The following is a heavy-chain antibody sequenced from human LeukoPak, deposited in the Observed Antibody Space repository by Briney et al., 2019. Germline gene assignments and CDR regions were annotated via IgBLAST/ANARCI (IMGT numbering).Heavy chain of an antibody. CDR3: ARDRGSLGPFEP. CDR2: ISSSSSYI. CDR1: GLTFSSYS. Sequence: SGGSLRLSCAASGLTFSSYSVNWVRQAPGKGLEWVSSISSSSSYIYYADSVKGRFTISRDNAKNSLYLQMNSLRAEDTAVYYCARDRGSLGPFEPWGQGTLVTVSS. J-gene: IGHJ5*02. D-gene: IGHD3-10*01. V-gene: IGHV3-21*01.